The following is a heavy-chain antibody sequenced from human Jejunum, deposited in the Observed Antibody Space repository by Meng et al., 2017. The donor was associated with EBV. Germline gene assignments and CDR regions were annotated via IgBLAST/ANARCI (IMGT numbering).Heavy chain of an antibody. Sequence: QAQVEESGPGLVKHSETLSLTCTVSGGSVSTASSYWSWIRQSPGKGLEWIGYIYYSGNTNYNPSLKSRATITVDTSKNQFSLKLSSVTAADTAVYYCARVVDYYERSGYPDFWGQGTLVTVSS. CDR2: IYYSGNT. D-gene: IGHD3-22*01. J-gene: IGHJ4*02. CDR1: GGSVSTASSY. CDR3: ARVVDYYERSGYPDF. V-gene: IGHV4-61*01.